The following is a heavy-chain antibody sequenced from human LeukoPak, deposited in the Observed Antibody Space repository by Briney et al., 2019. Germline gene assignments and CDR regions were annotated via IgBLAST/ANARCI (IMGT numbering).Heavy chain of an antibody. Sequence: SETLSLTCAVYGGSFSGYYWSWIRQPPGKGLEWIGEINHSGSTNYNPSLKSRVTISVDTSKNQFSLKLSSVTAADTAVYYCAGEGVWGSYRYTRDYWGQGTLVTVSS. J-gene: IGHJ4*02. D-gene: IGHD3-16*02. V-gene: IGHV4-34*01. CDR3: AGEGVWGSYRYTRDY. CDR1: GGSFSGYY. CDR2: INHSGST.